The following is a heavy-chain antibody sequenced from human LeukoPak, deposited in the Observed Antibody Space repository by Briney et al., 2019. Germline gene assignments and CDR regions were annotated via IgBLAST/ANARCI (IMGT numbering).Heavy chain of an antibody. J-gene: IGHJ5*02. CDR3: ARAYYYDRSNWFDP. CDR1: GGSISSYY. V-gene: IGHV4-59*01. Sequence: SETLSLTCTVSGGSISSYYWSWIRQPPGKGLEWIGYIYYSGSTNYNPSLKSRVTISVDTSKNQFSLKLSSVTAADTAAYYCARAYYYDRSNWFDPWGQGTLVTVSS. D-gene: IGHD3-22*01. CDR2: IYYSGST.